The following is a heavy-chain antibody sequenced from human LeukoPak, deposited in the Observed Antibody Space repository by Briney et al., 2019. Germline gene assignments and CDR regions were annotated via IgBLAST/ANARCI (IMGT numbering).Heavy chain of an antibody. CDR2: ISRNGGST. V-gene: IGHV3-64D*06. J-gene: IGHJ3*02. CDR1: GFTFNSYP. CDR3: VKESGFMVAPNSAFDI. Sequence: GGFLRLSCSAPGFTFNSYPVHWVRQAPGKGLEYVSGISRNGGSTYYADSVKGRFTISRDNSKNTLYLQMSSLRAEDTAVYYCVKESGFMVAPNSAFDIWGQGTMVTVSS. D-gene: IGHD4/OR15-4a*01.